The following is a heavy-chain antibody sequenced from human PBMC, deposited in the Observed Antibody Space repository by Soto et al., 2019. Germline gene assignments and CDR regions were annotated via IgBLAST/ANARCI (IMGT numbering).Heavy chain of an antibody. V-gene: IGHV3-48*02. D-gene: IGHD6-13*01. Sequence: EVHLVESGGGLVQPGGSLRLSCAASGFTFSSDSLNWVRQAPGKGLEWVSYITSSGTTVYYADSVRGRFTSSRDNAKNSLYLQMNSLRDADTAVYYCARGSSNWAYYFDFWGQGTLVTVSS. CDR1: GFTFSSDS. J-gene: IGHJ4*02. CDR3: ARGSSNWAYYFDF. CDR2: ITSSGTTV.